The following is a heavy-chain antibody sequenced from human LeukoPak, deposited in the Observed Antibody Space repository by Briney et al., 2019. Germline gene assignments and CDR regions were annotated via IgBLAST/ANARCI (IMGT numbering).Heavy chain of an antibody. CDR1: GFTFSSYA. CDR2: ISGSGTST. J-gene: IGHJ4*02. V-gene: IGHV3-23*01. Sequence: GGSLRLSCATSGFTFSSYAMSWVRQAPGKGLEWVSGISGSGTSTYHADSVKGRFTISRDNSKNTLDLQMNTLRGDDTAVYHCARAVWEFGEFDYWGRGTLVTVSS. CDR3: ARAVWEFGEFDY. D-gene: IGHD3-10*01.